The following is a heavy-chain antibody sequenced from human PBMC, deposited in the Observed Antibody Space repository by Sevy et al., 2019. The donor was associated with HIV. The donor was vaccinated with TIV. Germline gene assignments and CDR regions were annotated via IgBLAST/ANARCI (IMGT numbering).Heavy chain of an antibody. J-gene: IGHJ3*02. V-gene: IGHV4-38-2*02. D-gene: IGHD5-12*01. CDR1: GYSISSGYY. CDR3: ARDGEGSGYDYRIQLWLKRDAFDI. Sequence: SETLSLTCTVSGYSISSGYYWGWIRQPPGKGLEWIGSIYHSGSTYYNPSLKSRVTISVDTSKNQFSLKLSSVTAADTAVYYCARDGEGSGYDYRIQLWLKRDAFDIWGQGTMVTVSS. CDR2: IYHSGST.